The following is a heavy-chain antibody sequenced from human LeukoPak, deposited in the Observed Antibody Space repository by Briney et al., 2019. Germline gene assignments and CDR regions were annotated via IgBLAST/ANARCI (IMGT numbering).Heavy chain of an antibody. CDR3: ARDRVVVAATFKNWFDP. J-gene: IGHJ5*02. D-gene: IGHD2-15*01. Sequence: GASVKVSCKASGGTFSSYAISWVRQAPGQGLEWMGGIIPISGTANYAQKFQGRVTITADESTSTAYMELSSLRSEDTAVYYCARDRVVVAATFKNWFDPWGQGTLVTVSS. V-gene: IGHV1-69*13. CDR2: IIPISGTA. CDR1: GGTFSSYA.